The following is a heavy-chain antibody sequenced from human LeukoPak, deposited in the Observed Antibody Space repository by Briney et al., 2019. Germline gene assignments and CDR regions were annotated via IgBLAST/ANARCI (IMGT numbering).Heavy chain of an antibody. Sequence: SETLSLTCTVSGGSISSGSYYWSWIRQPAGKGLEWIGRIYTSGSTNYNPSLKSRVTISVDTSKNQFSLKLSSVTAADTAVYYCGILYYYGSGGVWGKGTTVTVSS. V-gene: IGHV4-61*02. CDR1: GGSISSGSYY. CDR3: GILYYYGSGGV. J-gene: IGHJ6*04. CDR2: IYTSGST. D-gene: IGHD3-10*01.